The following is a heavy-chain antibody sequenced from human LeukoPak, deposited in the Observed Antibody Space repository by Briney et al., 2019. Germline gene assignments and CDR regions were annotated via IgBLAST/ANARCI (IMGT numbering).Heavy chain of an antibody. CDR3: ARLGSSSSGPLNY. CDR1: GYSXXXXW. CDR2: IYPGDSDT. V-gene: IGHV5-51*01. Sequence: XXXXGYSXXXXWIGXXXXVPXXGLXXXXIIYPGDSDTRYSPSFQGQVTISADKSISTAYLQWSSLKASDTAMYYCARLGSSSSGPLNYWGQGTLVTVSS. D-gene: IGHD6-6*01. J-gene: IGHJ4*02.